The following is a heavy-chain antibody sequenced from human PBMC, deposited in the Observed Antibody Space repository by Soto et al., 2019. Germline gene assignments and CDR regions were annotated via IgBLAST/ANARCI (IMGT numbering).Heavy chain of an antibody. V-gene: IGHV4-31*03. J-gene: IGHJ2*01. CDR1: GGSISSGGYY. D-gene: IGHD3-22*01. CDR2: IYYSGST. Sequence: SETLSLTCTVSGGSISSGGYYWSCIRQHPGKGLEWIGYIYYSGSTYYNPSLKSRVTISVDTSKNQFSLKLSSVTAADTAVYYCARAPTEYDSSPPGLCYFDLWGRGTLVTVSS. CDR3: ARAPTEYDSSPPGLCYFDL.